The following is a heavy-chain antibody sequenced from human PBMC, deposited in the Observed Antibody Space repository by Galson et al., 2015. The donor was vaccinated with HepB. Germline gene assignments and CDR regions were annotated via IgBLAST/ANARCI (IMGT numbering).Heavy chain of an antibody. D-gene: IGHD3-22*01. CDR3: ASAYYDSSGYGGNDY. CDR1: GFTVSSNY. CDR2: IYSGGST. Sequence: SLRLSCAASGFTVSSNYMSWVRQAPGKGLEWVSVIYSGGSTYYADSVKGRFTISRDNSKNTLYLQMNSLRAEDTAVYYCASAYYDSSGYGGNDYWGQGTLVTVSS. J-gene: IGHJ4*02. V-gene: IGHV3-53*01.